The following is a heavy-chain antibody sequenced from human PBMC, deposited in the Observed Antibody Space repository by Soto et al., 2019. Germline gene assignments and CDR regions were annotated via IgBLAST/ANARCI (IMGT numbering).Heavy chain of an antibody. V-gene: IGHV3-7*05. CDR2: IKEDASQK. CDR3: TSDQF. CDR1: GFTSRGFW. J-gene: IGHJ4*02. Sequence: EGQLVQSGGGLVQPGGSLRLSCVGSGFTSRGFWMGWVRQAPGKGLEWVANIKEDASQKNYVDSVRGRFTISRDTATISLYLQMNSLRDEDTAVYDCTSDQFWGQGTLVTVSS.